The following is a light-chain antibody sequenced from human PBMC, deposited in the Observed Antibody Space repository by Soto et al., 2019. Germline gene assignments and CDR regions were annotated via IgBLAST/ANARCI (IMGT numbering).Light chain of an antibody. CDR3: QQSFVTPPT. CDR1: QSISNF. Sequence: IQMTQFPSSLSASIGDRVTITCRANQSISNFLNWYQQRPGKAPNLLIYTASNLQSGVPSRFGGSGSGTDFTLTVTSLRPEDFATYYCQQSFVTPPTFGQGTKVEI. V-gene: IGKV1-39*01. J-gene: IGKJ2*01. CDR2: TAS.